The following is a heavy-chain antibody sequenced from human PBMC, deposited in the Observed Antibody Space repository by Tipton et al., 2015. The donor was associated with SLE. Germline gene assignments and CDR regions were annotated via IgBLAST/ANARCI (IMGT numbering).Heavy chain of an antibody. V-gene: IGHV3-30*18. CDR2: IWYDGSNK. Sequence: SLRLSCAASGFTFSSYGMHWVRQAPGKGLEWVAVIWYDGSNKYYADSVKGRFTISRDNSKNTLYLQINSLRAEDTVVYYCAKDGGSYHYYGMDVWGQGTTVTVSS. CDR3: AKDGGSYHYYGMDV. CDR1: GFTFSSYG. J-gene: IGHJ6*02. D-gene: IGHD1-26*01.